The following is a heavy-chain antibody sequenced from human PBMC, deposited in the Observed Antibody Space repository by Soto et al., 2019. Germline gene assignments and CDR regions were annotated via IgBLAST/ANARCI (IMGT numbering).Heavy chain of an antibody. V-gene: IGHV3-21*01. D-gene: IGHD3-3*01. Sequence: GGSLRLSCAASGFTFSSYSMNWVRQAPGKGLEWVSSISSSSYIYYADSVKGRFTISRDNAKNSLYLQMNSLRAEDTAVYYCARAEPVFYDFWSGYCDYWGQGTLVTVSS. J-gene: IGHJ4*02. CDR2: ISSSSYI. CDR3: ARAEPVFYDFWSGYCDY. CDR1: GFTFSSYS.